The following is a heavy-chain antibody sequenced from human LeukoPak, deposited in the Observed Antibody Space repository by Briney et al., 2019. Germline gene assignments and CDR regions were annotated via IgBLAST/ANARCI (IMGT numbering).Heavy chain of an antibody. CDR1: GGSFSGYY. J-gene: IGHJ4*02. V-gene: IGHV4-34*01. D-gene: IGHD6-13*01. CDR3: ARGRGAAAEYYFDY. CDR2: INHSGST. Sequence: SETLSLTCAVYGGSFSGYYWSWIRQPPGKGLEWIGEINHSGSTNYNPSLKSRVTISVDTSKNQFSLKLSSVTAADMAVYYCARGRGAAAEYYFDYWGQGTLVTVSS.